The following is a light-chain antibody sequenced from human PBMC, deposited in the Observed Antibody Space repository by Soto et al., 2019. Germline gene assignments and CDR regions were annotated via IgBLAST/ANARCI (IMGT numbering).Light chain of an antibody. CDR3: QQYGSSPIT. CDR1: QTVSSS. CDR2: GAS. Sequence: EIVLTQSPGTLSLSPGEIATLYFRASQTVSSSLACYQQTTGQAPRLLISGASTRATGIPDRFSVSGSEIDFILTISRLDPEDCALYYCQQYGSSPITFGQGTRLEIK. J-gene: IGKJ5*01. V-gene: IGKV3-20*01.